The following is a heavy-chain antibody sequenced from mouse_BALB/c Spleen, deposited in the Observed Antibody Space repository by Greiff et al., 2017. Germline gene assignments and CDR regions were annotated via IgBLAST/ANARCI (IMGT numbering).Heavy chain of an antibody. V-gene: IGHV1-87*01. Sequence: VKLVESGAELARPGASVKLSCKASGYTFTSYWMQWVKQRPGQGLEWIGAIYPGDGDTRYTQKFKGKATLTADKSSSTAYMQLSSLASEDSAVYYCARHGSSYVTNAMDYWGQGTSVTVSS. CDR3: ARHGSSYVTNAMDY. CDR1: GYTFTSYW. CDR2: IYPGDGDT. J-gene: IGHJ4*01. D-gene: IGHD1-1*01.